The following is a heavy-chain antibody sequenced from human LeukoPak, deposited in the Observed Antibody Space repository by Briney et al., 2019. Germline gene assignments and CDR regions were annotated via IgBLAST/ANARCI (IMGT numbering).Heavy chain of an antibody. D-gene: IGHD1-26*01. CDR1: GGSISSYY. CDR3: AREDYSGSHFGYYYYMDV. Sequence: SETLSLTCTVSGGSISSYYWSWIRQPAGKGLEWIGRIYTSGSTNYNPSLKSRVTISVDTSKNQFSLKLSSVTAADTAVYYCAREDYSGSHFGYYYYMDVWGKGTTVTVSS. CDR2: IYTSGST. V-gene: IGHV4-4*07. J-gene: IGHJ6*03.